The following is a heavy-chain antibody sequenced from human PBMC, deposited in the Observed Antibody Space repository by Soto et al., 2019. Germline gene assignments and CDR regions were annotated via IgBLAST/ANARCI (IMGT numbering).Heavy chain of an antibody. CDR3: VKDYDRNWSFDY. CDR2: MSHDGKNK. J-gene: IGHJ4*02. CDR1: GFTFSTNV. Sequence: GGSLRLSCGASGFTFSTNVMHWVRQSPGKGLEWVAFMSHDGKNKNYVDSVKGRFTISRDNSKNTLYLQMDSLRPEDTALYYCVKDYDRNWSFDYWGQGTLVTVSS. V-gene: IGHV3-30*18. D-gene: IGHD1-1*01.